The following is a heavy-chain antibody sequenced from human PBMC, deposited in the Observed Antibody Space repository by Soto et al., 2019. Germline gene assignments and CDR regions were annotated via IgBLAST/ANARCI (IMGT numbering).Heavy chain of an antibody. CDR1: GYTFTSYY. CDR3: AIFWGIVVLTAPYAH. V-gene: IGHV1-46*03. CDR2: INPSGGYT. Sequence: ASVKVSCKASGYTFTSYYMNWVRQAPGQGLEWLGIINPSGGYTTYAQRFLGRVTMTSDTSTSTVHMELGSLTSEDTAVYYCAIFWGIVVLTAPYAHWGQGSLVTVSS. D-gene: IGHD2-21*02. J-gene: IGHJ1*01.